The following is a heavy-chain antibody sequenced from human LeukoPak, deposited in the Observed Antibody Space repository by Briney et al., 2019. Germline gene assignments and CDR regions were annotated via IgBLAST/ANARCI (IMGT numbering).Heavy chain of an antibody. V-gene: IGHV4-39*07. CDR3: ARVGEITHDAFDI. Sequence: PSETLSLTCTVSGGTISSSSYYWGWIRQPPGKGLEWIGSIYYSGSTYYNPSLKSRVTISVDTSKNQFSLKLSSVTAADTAVYYCARVGEITHDAFDIWGQGTMVTVSS. D-gene: IGHD2-21*01. J-gene: IGHJ3*02. CDR1: GGTISSSSYY. CDR2: IYYSGST.